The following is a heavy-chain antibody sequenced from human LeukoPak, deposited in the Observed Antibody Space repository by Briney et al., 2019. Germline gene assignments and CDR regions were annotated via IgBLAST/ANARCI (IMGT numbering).Heavy chain of an antibody. J-gene: IGHJ4*02. Sequence: GGSLRLSCAASGFTFSSYVMSWVRQAPGKGLEWVSAISGSGGSTYYADSVKGRFTISRDNSKNTLYLQMNSLRAEDTAVYYCALRGDSSGYYYVGAFDYWGQGTLVTVSS. CDR3: ALRGDSSGYYYVGAFDY. V-gene: IGHV3-23*01. D-gene: IGHD3-22*01. CDR2: ISGSGGST. CDR1: GFTFSSYV.